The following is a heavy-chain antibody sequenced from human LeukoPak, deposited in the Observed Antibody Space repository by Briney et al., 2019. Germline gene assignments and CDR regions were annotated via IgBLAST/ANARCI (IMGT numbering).Heavy chain of an antibody. CDR3: ARVEEGYGSGRRENYYYYYMDV. V-gene: IGHV4-4*02. Sequence: KTSETLSLTCAVSGGSISSSNWWSWVRQPPGKGLEWIGEIYHSGSTNYNPSLKSRVTISVDTSKNQFSLKLSSVTAADTAVYYCARVEEGYGSGRRENYYYYYMDVWGKGTTVTISS. CDR1: GGSISSSNW. D-gene: IGHD3-10*01. J-gene: IGHJ6*03. CDR2: IYHSGST.